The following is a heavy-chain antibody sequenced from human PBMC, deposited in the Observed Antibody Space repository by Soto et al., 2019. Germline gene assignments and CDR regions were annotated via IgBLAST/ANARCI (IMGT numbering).Heavy chain of an antibody. V-gene: IGHV5-51*01. Sequence: LGGSGKISCXDSGYSFTNYWIGSVRQSPGKGLEGMGIIYPRDSDTRYSPSFQGQVTISADKSISTAHLQWSSPKAADTAMYYFAIYGSDFWSGYYSDYYGMAVWGQGTTVTVSS. D-gene: IGHD3-3*01. CDR1: GYSFTNYW. CDR2: IYPRDSDT. J-gene: IGHJ6*02. CDR3: AIYGSDFWSGYYSDYYGMAV.